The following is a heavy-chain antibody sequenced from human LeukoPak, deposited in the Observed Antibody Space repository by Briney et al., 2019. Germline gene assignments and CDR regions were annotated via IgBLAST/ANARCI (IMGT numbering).Heavy chain of an antibody. D-gene: IGHD3-3*01. CDR2: ISGSGGST. J-gene: IGHJ4*02. CDR3: AKDGGFFIFKQRPFDY. CDR1: GFTFSSYA. Sequence: GGSLRLSCAASGFTFSSYAMSWVRQAPGKGLEWVSAISGSGGSTYYADSVKGRFTISRDNSKNTLYLQMNSLRAEDTAVYYCAKDGGFFIFKQRPFDYWGQGTLVTVSS. V-gene: IGHV3-23*01.